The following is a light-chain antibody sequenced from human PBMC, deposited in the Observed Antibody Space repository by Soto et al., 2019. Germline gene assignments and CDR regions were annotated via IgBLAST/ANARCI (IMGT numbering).Light chain of an antibody. CDR1: SSDVGAYNY. Sequence: QSVLTQPPSASGSPGQSVTIYCTGTSSDVGAYNYVSWYQQHAGKAPKLVIYEVTKRPSGVPDRFSGSKSANTASLTVSGLQAEDEADYYCSSFASSNTGVFGGGTKLTVL. V-gene: IGLV2-8*01. CDR2: EVT. J-gene: IGLJ3*02. CDR3: SSFASSNTGV.